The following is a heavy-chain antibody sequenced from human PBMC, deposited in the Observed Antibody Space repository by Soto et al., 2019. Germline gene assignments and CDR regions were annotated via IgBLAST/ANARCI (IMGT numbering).Heavy chain of an antibody. Sequence: QVQLVESGGGVVQPGRSLRLSCAASGFTFSNYAMHWVRQAPGRGLEWVAVLSYDGSNKFYADSVKGRITISRDSSKNTLYLQKNSLRGEDTAVYYCAREGAYYLDYWGQGTLVTVSS. CDR3: AREGAYYLDY. CDR1: GFTFSNYA. J-gene: IGHJ4*02. V-gene: IGHV3-30-3*01. CDR2: LSYDGSNK. D-gene: IGHD1-26*01.